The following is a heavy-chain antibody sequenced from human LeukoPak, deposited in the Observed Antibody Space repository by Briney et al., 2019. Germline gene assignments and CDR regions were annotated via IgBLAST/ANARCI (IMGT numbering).Heavy chain of an antibody. J-gene: IGHJ5*02. Sequence: YADSVKGRFTISRDNSKNTLYLQMNSLRAEDTAVYYCAKGLGYCSSTSCYLARQTNWFDPWGQGTLVTVSS. D-gene: IGHD2-2*01. CDR3: AKGLGYCSSTSCYLARQTNWFDP. V-gene: IGHV3-23*01.